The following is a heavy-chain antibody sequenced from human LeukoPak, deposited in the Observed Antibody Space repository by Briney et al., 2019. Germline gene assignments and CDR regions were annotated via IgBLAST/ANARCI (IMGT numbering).Heavy chain of an antibody. CDR3: ARLTRLSTSPDRYYLDY. CDR1: GDSISSYY. D-gene: IGHD6-6*01. Sequence: SETLSLTCTVSGDSISSYYWSWIRQPPGKGLEWIGYIYTSGGTNSIPSLKGRVTLSIDTSKNQFSLKLSSVTAADSAVYYCARLTRLSTSPDRYYLDYWGQGTLVTVSS. V-gene: IGHV4-4*09. CDR2: IYTSGGT. J-gene: IGHJ4*02.